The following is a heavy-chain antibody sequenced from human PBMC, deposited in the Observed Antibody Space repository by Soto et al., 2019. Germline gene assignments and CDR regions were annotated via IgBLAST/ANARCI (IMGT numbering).Heavy chain of an antibody. CDR3: ARRRGYSGYDT. CDR1: GGSISSYY. V-gene: IGHV4-59*01. J-gene: IGHJ5*02. D-gene: IGHD5-12*01. Sequence: PSETLSLTCTVSGGSISSYYWSWIRQPPGKGLEWIGYIYYSGSTNCNPSLKSRVTISVDTSKNQFSLKLSSVTAADTAVYYCARRRGYSGYDTWGQGTLVTVSS. CDR2: IYYSGST.